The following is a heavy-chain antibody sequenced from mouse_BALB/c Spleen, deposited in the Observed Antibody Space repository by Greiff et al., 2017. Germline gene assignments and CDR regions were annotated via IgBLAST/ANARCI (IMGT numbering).Heavy chain of an antibody. V-gene: IGHV3-8*02. CDR2: ISYSGST. CDR3: ARSVPLYYGSSYAYFDV. D-gene: IGHD1-1*01. Sequence: EVKLVESGPSLVKPSQTLSLTCSVTGDSITSGYWNWIRKFPGNKLEYMGYISYSGSTYYNPSLKSRISITRDTSKNQYYLQLNSVTTEDTATYYCARSVPLYYGSSYAYFDVWGAGTTVTVSS. CDR1: GDSITSGY. J-gene: IGHJ1*01.